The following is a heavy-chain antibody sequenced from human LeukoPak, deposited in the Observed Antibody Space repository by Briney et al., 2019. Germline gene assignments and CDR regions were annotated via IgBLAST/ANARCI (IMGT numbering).Heavy chain of an antibody. Sequence: GGSLRLSCAASGFTFSSYSMNWVRQAPGKGLEWVSSISSSSSYIYYADSVEGRFTISRDNAKNSLYLQMNSLRAEDTAVYYCGRALGHYGSGSYYSDFWGQGTLVTVSS. J-gene: IGHJ4*02. CDR2: ISSSSSYI. CDR3: GRALGHYGSGSYYSDF. D-gene: IGHD3-10*01. V-gene: IGHV3-21*04. CDR1: GFTFSSYS.